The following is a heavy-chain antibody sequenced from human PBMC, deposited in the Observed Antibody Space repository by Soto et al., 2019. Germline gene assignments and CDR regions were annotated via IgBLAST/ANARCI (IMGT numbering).Heavy chain of an antibody. D-gene: IGHD3-3*01. CDR3: AREGGRYDFRSGDGPGAY. Sequence: ASVKVSCKASGYTFTSYAMHCVRQAPGQRLEWMGWINAGNGNTKYSQKFQGRVTITRDTSASTAYMELSSLRSEDTAVYYCAREGGRYDFRSGDGPGAYWGQGTLVTVSS. CDR2: INAGNGNT. J-gene: IGHJ4*02. CDR1: GYTFTSYA. V-gene: IGHV1-3*01.